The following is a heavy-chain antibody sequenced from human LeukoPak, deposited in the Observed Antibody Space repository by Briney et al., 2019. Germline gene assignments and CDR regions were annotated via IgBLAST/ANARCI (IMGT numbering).Heavy chain of an antibody. CDR2: INTRGST. CDR3: ARGGWRLDN. CDR1: GGXISSSP. J-gene: IGHJ4*02. Sequence: SETLSLTCTVSGGXISSSPCSWIRQPAGKGLEWIGRINTRGSTNYNPSLKSRVTMSADTSENQFSLKLTSVSAADTAVYYCARGGWRLDNWGQGILVTVSS. D-gene: IGHD3-16*01. V-gene: IGHV4-4*07.